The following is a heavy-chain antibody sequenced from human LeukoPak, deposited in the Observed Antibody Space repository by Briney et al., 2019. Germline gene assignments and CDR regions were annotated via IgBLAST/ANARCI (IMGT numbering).Heavy chain of an antibody. D-gene: IGHD3-22*01. J-gene: IGHJ4*02. V-gene: IGHV4-4*02. CDR2: IYHSGST. CDR1: GGSISSSNW. CDR3: ARGSGNYYDSSGYYPPGFDY. Sequence: PSETLSLTCTVSGGSISSSNWWSWVRQPPGKGLEWIGEIYHSGSTNYNPSLKSRVTISVDKSKNQFSLKLSSVTAADTAVYYCARGSGNYYDSSGYYPPGFDYWGQGTLVTVSS.